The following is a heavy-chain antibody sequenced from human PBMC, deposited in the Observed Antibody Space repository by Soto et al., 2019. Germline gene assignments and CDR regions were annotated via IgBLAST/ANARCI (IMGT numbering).Heavy chain of an antibody. CDR1: GFSLSTSGVG. CDR3: ARRPPFWSRGWFDP. V-gene: IGHV2-5*02. J-gene: IGHJ5*02. Sequence: QITLKESGPTLVKPTQTLTLTCTFSGFSLSTSGVGVGWIRQPPGKALEWLALIYWDDDKRYSPSLKSRLTITKDTSKNQVVLTMTNMDPVDTATYYCARRPPFWSRGWFDPWGQGTLVTVSS. CDR2: IYWDDDK. D-gene: IGHD2-8*02.